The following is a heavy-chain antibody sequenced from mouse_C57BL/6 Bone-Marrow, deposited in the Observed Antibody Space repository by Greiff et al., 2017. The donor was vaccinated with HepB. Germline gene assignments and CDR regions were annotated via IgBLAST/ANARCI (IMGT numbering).Heavy chain of an antibody. Sequence: VESGGGLVQPGGSLKLSCAASGFPFSDYYMYWVRQTPEKRVEWVAYISNGGGSTYYPDTVKGRFTSSRDNAQNTLYLQMSRLKSEDTAMDYCGRERGLRRPGWYFDVWGTGTTVTVSS. CDR3: GRERGLRRPGWYFDV. J-gene: IGHJ1*03. V-gene: IGHV5-12*01. CDR2: ISNGGGST. CDR1: GFPFSDYY. D-gene: IGHD2-4*01.